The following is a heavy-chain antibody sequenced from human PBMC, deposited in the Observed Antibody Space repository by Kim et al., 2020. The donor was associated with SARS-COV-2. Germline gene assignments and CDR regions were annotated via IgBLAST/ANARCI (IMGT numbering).Heavy chain of an antibody. CDR1: GYSFTSYW. CDR3: ATSGSGWTDY. CDR2: IDPSDSYT. Sequence: GESLKISCKGSGYSFTSYWISWVRQMPGKGLEWMGRIDPSDSYTNYSPSFQGHVTISADKSTSTAYLQWSSLKASDTAMYYCATSGSGWTDYWGQGTLVTVSS. D-gene: IGHD6-19*01. J-gene: IGHJ4*02. V-gene: IGHV5-10-1*01.